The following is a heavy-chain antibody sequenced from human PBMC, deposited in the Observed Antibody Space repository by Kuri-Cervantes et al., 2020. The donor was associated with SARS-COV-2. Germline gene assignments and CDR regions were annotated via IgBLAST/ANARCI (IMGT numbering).Heavy chain of an antibody. CDR3: ARDALHYDFWSGPYFDY. Sequence: ASVKVSCKASGYTFTSYYMHWVRQAPGQGLEWMGIINPSGGSTSYARKFQGRVTMTRDTSTSTVYMELSSLRSEDTAVYYCARDALHYDFWSGPYFDYWGQGTLVTVSS. D-gene: IGHD3-3*01. CDR2: INPSGGST. J-gene: IGHJ4*02. V-gene: IGHV1-46*01. CDR1: GYTFTSYY.